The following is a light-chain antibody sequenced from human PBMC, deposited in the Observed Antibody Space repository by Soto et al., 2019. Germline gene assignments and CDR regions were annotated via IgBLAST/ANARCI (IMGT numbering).Light chain of an antibody. CDR2: QVS. V-gene: IGLV2-14*01. J-gene: IGLJ1*01. CDR3: SSYTSGITSYV. CDR1: NRDVGAYNY. Sequence: QSALTQPASVSGSPGQSITISCTGTNRDVGAYNYVSWYQQVPGKAPQLMIFQVSNRPSGVSNRFSGSKSGNTASLTISGLQAEDEADYYCSSYTSGITSYVFGTGTKLTVL.